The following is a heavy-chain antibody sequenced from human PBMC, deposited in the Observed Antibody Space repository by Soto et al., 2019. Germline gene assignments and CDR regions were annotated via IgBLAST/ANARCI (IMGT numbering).Heavy chain of an antibody. CDR2: IYYSGST. CDR3: ASDSVRRGYSGYALDYYYYYGMDV. D-gene: IGHD5-12*01. Sequence: PSETLSLTCTVSDGPISSGGYYWSWIRQHPGKGLEWIGYIYYSGSTYYIPSLKSRVTISVDTSKNQFSLKLSSVTAADTAVYYCASDSVRRGYSGYALDYYYYYGMDVWAQGTTVTVSS. V-gene: IGHV4-31*03. CDR1: DGPISSGGYY. J-gene: IGHJ6*02.